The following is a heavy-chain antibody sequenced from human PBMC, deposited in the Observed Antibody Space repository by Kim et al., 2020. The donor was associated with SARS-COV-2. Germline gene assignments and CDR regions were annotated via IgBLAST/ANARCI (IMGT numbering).Heavy chain of an antibody. D-gene: IGHD2-2*01. J-gene: IGHJ6*02. CDR3: ARGIVVVPAASYGMDV. V-gene: IGHV4-34*13. Sequence: SLKGRVTKSVDTSKNQFSLKLSSVTAADTAVYYCARGIVVVPAASYGMDVWGQGTTVTVSS.